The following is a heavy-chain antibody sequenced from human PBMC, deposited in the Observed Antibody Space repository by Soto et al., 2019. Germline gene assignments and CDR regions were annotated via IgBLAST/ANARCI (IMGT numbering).Heavy chain of an antibody. CDR1: GASINIGNYY. J-gene: IGHJ4*02. V-gene: IGHV4-39*01. D-gene: IGHD3-22*01. Sequence: TSETLSLTCIVSGASINIGNYYWAWIRQPPGKGLEWIGSIYSSGRTFYTPSLKSRVTISLDTSKNQFSLMLTSVTAADTAVYYCARRAPDSNNYHFPDSWGQGTLVTVSS. CDR2: IYSSGRT. CDR3: ARRAPDSNNYHFPDS.